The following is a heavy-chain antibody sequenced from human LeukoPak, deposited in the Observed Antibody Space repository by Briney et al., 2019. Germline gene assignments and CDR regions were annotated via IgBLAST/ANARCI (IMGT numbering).Heavy chain of an antibody. CDR1: GFTVSSNY. D-gene: IGHD3-10*01. J-gene: IGHJ3*02. Sequence: PGGSLRLSCAASGFTVSSNYMSWVRQAPGKGLEWIGSIYYSGSTYYNPSLKSRVTISVDTSKNQFSLKLSSVTAADTAVYYCARRSAAYYDAFDIWGQGTMVTVSP. CDR3: ARRSAAYYDAFDI. CDR2: IYYSGST. V-gene: IGHV4-39*01.